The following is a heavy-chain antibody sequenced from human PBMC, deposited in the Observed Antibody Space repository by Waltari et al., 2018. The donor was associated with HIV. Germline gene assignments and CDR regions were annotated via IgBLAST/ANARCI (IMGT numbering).Heavy chain of an antibody. D-gene: IGHD3-22*01. J-gene: IGHJ6*02. CDR1: GGSISSYY. CDR2: IYYSGST. Sequence: QEQLQESGPGLVKPSETLSLTCTVSGGSISSYYWSWIRQPPGKGLEWIGYIYYSGSTNYNPSLKSRVTISVDTSKNQFSLKLSSVTAADTAVYYCARDYYDSSGSSYGMDVWGQGTTVTVSS. V-gene: IGHV4-59*01. CDR3: ARDYYDSSGSSYGMDV.